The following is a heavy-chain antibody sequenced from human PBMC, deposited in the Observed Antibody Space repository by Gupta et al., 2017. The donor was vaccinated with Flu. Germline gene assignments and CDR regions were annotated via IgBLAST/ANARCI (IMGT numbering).Heavy chain of an antibody. D-gene: IGHD6-13*01. CDR3: ASLSGSSSDYYYYGMDV. CDR1: GFTVSSES. V-gene: IGHV3-21*01. J-gene: IGHJ6*02. CDR2: IISSSSYI. Sequence: EVQMVESGGGLVKPGGSLRLSCAASGFTVSSESMNWVRQAPGKGLEWVSSIISSSSYIYYADSVKGRFTISRDNAKNSLFLQMNSLRAEDPAVYYCASLSGSSSDYYYYGMDVWGQGTTVTVSS.